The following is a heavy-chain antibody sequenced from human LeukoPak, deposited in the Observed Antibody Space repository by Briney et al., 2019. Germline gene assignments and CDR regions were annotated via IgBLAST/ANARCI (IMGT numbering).Heavy chain of an antibody. CDR2: IYYSGST. Sequence: SETLSLTCTVSGGSISSGGYYWSWIRQHPGKGLEWIGYIYYSGSTYYNPSLKSRVTISVDTSKNQFSLKLSSVTAADTAVYYCARSLILGYCSGGSCPTAFDYWGQGTLVTVSS. V-gene: IGHV4-31*03. CDR1: GGSISSGGYY. J-gene: IGHJ4*02. D-gene: IGHD2-15*01. CDR3: ARSLILGYCSGGSCPTAFDY.